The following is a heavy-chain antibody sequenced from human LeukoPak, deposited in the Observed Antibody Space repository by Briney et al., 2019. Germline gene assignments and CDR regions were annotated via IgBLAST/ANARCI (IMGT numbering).Heavy chain of an antibody. D-gene: IGHD3-10*01. CDR2: IYYSGST. V-gene: IGHV4-59*01. J-gene: IGHJ3*02. CDR3: ARDPGITMVRGVIPSRGGAFDI. CDR1: GGSISSYY. Sequence: SETLSLTCTVSGGSISSYYWSWIRQPPGKGLEWIGYIYYSGSTNYNPSLKSRVTISVDTSKNQFSLKLSSVTAADTAVYYCARDPGITMVRGVIPSRGGAFDIWGQGTMVTVSS.